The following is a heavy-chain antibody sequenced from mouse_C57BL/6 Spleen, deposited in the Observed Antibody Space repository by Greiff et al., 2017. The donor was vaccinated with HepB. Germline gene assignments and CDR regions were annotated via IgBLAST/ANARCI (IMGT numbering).Heavy chain of an antibody. CDR2: IYPGSGST. D-gene: IGHD2-1*01. J-gene: IGHJ3*01. V-gene: IGHV1-55*01. CDR3: ARRGIYYGNSFAY. Sequence: QVQLKQPGAELVKPGASVKMSCKASGYTFTSYWITWVKQRPGQGLEWIGDIYPGSGSTNYNEKFKSKATLTVDTSSSTAYMQLSSLTSEDSAVYYCARRGIYYGNSFAYWGQGTLVTVSA. CDR1: GYTFTSYW.